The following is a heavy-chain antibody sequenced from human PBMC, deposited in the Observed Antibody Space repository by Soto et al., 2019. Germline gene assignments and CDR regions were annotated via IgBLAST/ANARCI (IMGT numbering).Heavy chain of an antibody. D-gene: IGHD3-22*01. CDR3: ARMSHYFDISGRKKVFDY. CDR2: IDDSGST. CDR1: GASISSGDYY. Sequence: TLSLTCTVSGASISSGDYYWSWVRQPPGRGLEWIGNIDDSGSTYYNPSLKSRLTISVGTSKNHFSLRLNSVTAADTAIYFCARMSHYFDISGRKKVFDYWGQGTLVTVSS. J-gene: IGHJ4*02. V-gene: IGHV4-30-4*01.